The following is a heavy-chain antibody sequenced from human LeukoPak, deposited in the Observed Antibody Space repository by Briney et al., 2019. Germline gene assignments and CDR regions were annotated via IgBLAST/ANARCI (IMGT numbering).Heavy chain of an antibody. V-gene: IGHV4-59*01. Sequence: PSETLSLTCTVSGGSISSYYWSWIRQPPGKGLEWIGYIYYSGSTNYNPSLKSRVTISVDTSKNQFSLKLSSVTAADTAVYYCAGGMVHAIGGDYYYYGMDVWGQGTTVTVSS. CDR1: GGSISSYY. J-gene: IGHJ6*02. D-gene: IGHD2-8*01. CDR3: AGGMVHAIGGDYYYYGMDV. CDR2: IYYSGST.